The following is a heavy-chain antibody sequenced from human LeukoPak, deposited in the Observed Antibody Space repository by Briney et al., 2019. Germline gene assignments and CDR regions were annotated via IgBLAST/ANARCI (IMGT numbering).Heavy chain of an antibody. Sequence: PGGSLRLSCAASGFTFSSYGMHWVRHAPGKGLEWVAVIWYDGSNKYYADSVKGRFTISRDNSKNTLYLQMNSLRAEDTAVYYCARESSGFSVWGQGTLVTVSS. CDR2: IWYDGSNK. CDR1: GFTFSSYG. CDR3: ARESSGFSV. J-gene: IGHJ4*02. D-gene: IGHD6-19*01. V-gene: IGHV3-33*01.